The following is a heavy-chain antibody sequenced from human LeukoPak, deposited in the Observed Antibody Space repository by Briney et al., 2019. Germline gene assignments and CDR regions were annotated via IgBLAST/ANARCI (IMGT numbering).Heavy chain of an antibody. CDR3: ARVQATAGRNYHYHDMDG. CDR1: GFYFGGYS. V-gene: IGHV3-21*01. Sequence: GGSLRLSWAASGFYFGGYSMNWGRQAPGQGPELVSSINTECTYMYYADPVKGRFTIFSGNSQNSLLSPMSRLVAGDNAVYFCARVQATAGRNYHYHDMDGGGTGSTVVVPS. CDR2: INTECTYM. D-gene: IGHD6-13*01. J-gene: IGHJ6*03.